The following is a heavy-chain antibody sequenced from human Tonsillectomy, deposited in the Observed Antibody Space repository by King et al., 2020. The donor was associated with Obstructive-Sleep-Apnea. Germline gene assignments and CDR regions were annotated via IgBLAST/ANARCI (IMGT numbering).Heavy chain of an antibody. V-gene: IGHV3-33*06. CDR2: IYYDGRNK. D-gene: IGHD6-19*01. CDR1: GFTFSSYG. J-gene: IGHJ4*02. CDR3: AKESQQWLVSFDS. Sequence: VQLVQSGGGVVQPGRSLRLSCAASGFTFSSYGMHWVRQAPGKGLEWVALIYYDGRNKFYADSVKGRFTISRDNSKNTLYLQMNSLRAEDTAVYYCAKESQQWLVSFDSWGQGTLVTVSS.